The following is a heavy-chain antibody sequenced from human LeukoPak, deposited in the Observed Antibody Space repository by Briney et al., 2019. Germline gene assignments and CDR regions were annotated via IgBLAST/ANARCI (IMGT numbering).Heavy chain of an antibody. CDR2: INPSGGST. Sequence: ASVKVSCKASGYTFTSYYMHWVRQAPGLGLEWMGIINPSGGSTSYAQKFQGRVTMTRDTSTSTVYMELSSLRSEDTAVYYCASGEGATTSFDYWGQGTLVTVSS. V-gene: IGHV1-46*01. J-gene: IGHJ4*02. D-gene: IGHD1-26*01. CDR1: GYTFTSYY. CDR3: ASGEGATTSFDY.